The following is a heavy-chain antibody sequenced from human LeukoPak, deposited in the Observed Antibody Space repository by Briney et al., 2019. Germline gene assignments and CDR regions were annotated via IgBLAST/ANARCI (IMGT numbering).Heavy chain of an antibody. J-gene: IGHJ4*02. Sequence: PSETLSLTCTVSGGSISSSSYYWGWIRQPPGKGLEWIGSIYYSGSTYYNPSLKSRVTILLDTSKNQFSLRLSSVTAADTAVYYCARGGVTMIRGPDYWGQGTLVTVSS. V-gene: IGHV4-39*07. CDR3: ARGGVTMIRGPDY. D-gene: IGHD3-10*01. CDR2: IYYSGST. CDR1: GGSISSSSYY.